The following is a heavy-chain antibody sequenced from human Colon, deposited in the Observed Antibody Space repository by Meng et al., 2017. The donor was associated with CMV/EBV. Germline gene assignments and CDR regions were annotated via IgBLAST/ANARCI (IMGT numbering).Heavy chain of an antibody. CDR2: ISGSNDFI. Sequence: GGSLRLSCAASGFTFKVYTMNWVRQAPGKGLEWISSISGSNDFIYYADSVKGRFTISRDNAKNSLYLQMNSLRAEDTAVYYCARGAEYYYDSSGPLYWGQGTLVTVSS. CDR3: ARGAEYYYDSSGPLY. D-gene: IGHD3-22*01. V-gene: IGHV3-21*01. CDR1: GFTFKVYT. J-gene: IGHJ4*02.